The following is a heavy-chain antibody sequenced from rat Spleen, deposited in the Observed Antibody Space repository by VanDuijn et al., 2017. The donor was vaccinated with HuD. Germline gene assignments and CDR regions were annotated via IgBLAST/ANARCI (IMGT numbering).Heavy chain of an antibody. V-gene: IGHV2-47*01. CDR1: GLSLPSNS. D-gene: IGHD1-8*01. J-gene: IGHJ2*01. CDR2: IWSAGGT. CDR3: ARRGRNYRNCFDY. Sequence: QVQLKESGPGLVQPSQTLSLTCTVSGLSLPSNSVSWIRQPPGKGLEWMGVIWSAGGTDYNSTLKSRLSISRDTSRNQVFLNMNSRQTEDTAMYFWARRGRNYRNCFDYWGKGVMGTVSS.